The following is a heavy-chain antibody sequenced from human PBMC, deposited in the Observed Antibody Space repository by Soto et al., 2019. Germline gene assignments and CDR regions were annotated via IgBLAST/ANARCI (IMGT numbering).Heavy chain of an antibody. CDR2: IDWDDDK. CDR1: GFSLSTSGMR. V-gene: IGHV2-70*04. CDR3: ARTPGNGNWFDP. D-gene: IGHD2-8*01. Sequence: SGPTLVNPTQTLTLTCTFSGFSLSTSGMRGSWIRQPPGKALEWLARIDWDDDKFYSTSLKTRLTISKDTSKNQVVLTMTNMDPVDTATYYCARTPGNGNWFDPWGQGXLVTVYS. J-gene: IGHJ5*02.